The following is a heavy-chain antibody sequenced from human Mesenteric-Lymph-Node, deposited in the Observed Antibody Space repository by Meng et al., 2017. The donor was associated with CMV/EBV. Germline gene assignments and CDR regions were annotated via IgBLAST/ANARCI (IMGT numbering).Heavy chain of an antibody. CDR1: GASVNSTYY. CDR3: AKDVSIFGVFISHGF. J-gene: IGHJ4*02. CDR2: IYGSGNT. D-gene: IGHD3-3*02. V-gene: IGHV4-61*01. Sequence: AGASVNSTYYWSWIRQSPGKGLEWVGHIYGSGNTKYNPSLKSRVTMSLDTSKNQFSLKLTSVSAADTAVYYCAKDVSIFGVFISHGFWGQGTLVTVSS.